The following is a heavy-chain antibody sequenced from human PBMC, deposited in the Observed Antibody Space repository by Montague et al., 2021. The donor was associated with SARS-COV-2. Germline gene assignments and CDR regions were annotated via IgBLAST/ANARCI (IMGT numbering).Heavy chain of an antibody. CDR1: GASFSGYY. J-gene: IGHJ6*02. V-gene: IGHV4-34*01. D-gene: IGHD4-17*01. Sequence: SETLSLTCAVYGASFSGYYWSWIRQPPGKGLEWIGEINHSGSTNYSPSLKSRVTISVDTSKNQFSLKLSSVTAADTAVYYCARGRAVTTFYSYYGMDVWGQGTTVTVSS. CDR3: ARGRAVTTFYSYYGMDV. CDR2: INHSGST.